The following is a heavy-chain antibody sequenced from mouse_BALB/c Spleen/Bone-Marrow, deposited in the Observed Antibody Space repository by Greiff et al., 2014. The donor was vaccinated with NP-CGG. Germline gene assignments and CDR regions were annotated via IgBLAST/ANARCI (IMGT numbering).Heavy chain of an antibody. V-gene: IGHV1-87*01. CDR1: GYTFTSYW. Sequence: QVQLQQSGAELARPGASVKLSCKASGYTFTSYWMQWVKQRPGQGLEWIGAIYPGDGDTTYTQKFKGKATLTADKSSCTAYMQLSSLASEDSAVYYCARGAPFDYWGQGTTLTVSS. J-gene: IGHJ2*01. CDR2: IYPGDGDT. CDR3: ARGAPFDY.